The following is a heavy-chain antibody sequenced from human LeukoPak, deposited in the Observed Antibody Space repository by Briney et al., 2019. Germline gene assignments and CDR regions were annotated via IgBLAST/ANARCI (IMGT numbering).Heavy chain of an antibody. D-gene: IGHD4-17*01. CDR3: TTGLFKEIPTVTTRNDY. CDR1: GFTFSNAW. CDR2: IKSKTDGGTT. V-gene: IGHV3-15*07. Sequence: GGSLRLSCAASGFTFSNAWMNWVRQAPGKGLEWVGRIKSKTDGGTTDYAAPVKGRFTISRDDSKNTLYLQMNSLKTEDTAVYYCTTGLFKEIPTVTTRNDYWGQGTLVTVSS. J-gene: IGHJ4*02.